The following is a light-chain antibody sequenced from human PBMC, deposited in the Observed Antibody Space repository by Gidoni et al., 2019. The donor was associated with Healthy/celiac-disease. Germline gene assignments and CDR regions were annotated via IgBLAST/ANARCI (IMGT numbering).Light chain of an antibody. Sequence: EIVLTQSPATLSLSTGERPPLSCRASQSVSRYLGWYQQKPGQAPRLLIYDTSIRASDIPDRFRGSGSGTDFTLTITNLEPEDFAIYYCQQRRSGEITFGPGTRVDLK. CDR2: DTS. CDR1: QSVSRY. J-gene: IGKJ3*01. CDR3: QQRRSGEIT. V-gene: IGKV3-11*01.